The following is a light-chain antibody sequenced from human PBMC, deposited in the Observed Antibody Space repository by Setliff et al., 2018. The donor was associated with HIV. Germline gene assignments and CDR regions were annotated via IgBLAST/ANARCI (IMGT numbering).Light chain of an antibody. CDR1: SSDVGSYNY. Sequence: QSALTQPASVSGSPGQSITISCTGTSSDVGSYNYVSWYQQHPGKAPKLMIYDVSKRPSGVSDRFSGSKSGNTASLTISGLQAEDEADYYCSSSRSSTIEVFGTGTRSPS. CDR2: DVS. J-gene: IGLJ1*01. V-gene: IGLV2-14*02. CDR3: SSSRSSTIEV.